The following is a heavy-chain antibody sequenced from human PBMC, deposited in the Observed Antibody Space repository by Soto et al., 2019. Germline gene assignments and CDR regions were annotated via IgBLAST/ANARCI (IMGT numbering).Heavy chain of an antibody. CDR2: ISGSGGST. D-gene: IGHD6-13*01. CDR1: GFTFSSYA. V-gene: IGHV3-23*01. CDR3: AKLFRYSSSWFDY. J-gene: IGHJ4*02. Sequence: GGSLRLSCAASGFTFSSYAMSWVRQAPGKGLEWVSAISGSGGSTYYAESVKGRFTISRDNSKNTLYLKMNSLRAEDTAVYYCAKLFRYSSSWFDYGGRGPLFTVSS.